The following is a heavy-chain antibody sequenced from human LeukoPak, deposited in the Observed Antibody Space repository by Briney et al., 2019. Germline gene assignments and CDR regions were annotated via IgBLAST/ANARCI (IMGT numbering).Heavy chain of an antibody. D-gene: IGHD5-12*01. CDR3: AREGRVSGYDFDC. CDR1: GFTFSSYW. CDR2: INSDGSSI. V-gene: IGHV3-74*03. J-gene: IGHJ4*02. Sequence: GGSLRLSCAASGFTFSSYWMHWVRHAPGKGLGWVSRINSDGSSITYADSVKGRFTISRDNAKNTLYLQMNSLRVEDTAVYYCAREGRVSGYDFDCWGQGTLVTASS.